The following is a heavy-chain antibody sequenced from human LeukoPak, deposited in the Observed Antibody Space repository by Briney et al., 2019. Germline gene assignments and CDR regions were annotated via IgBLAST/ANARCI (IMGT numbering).Heavy chain of an antibody. V-gene: IGHV3-23*01. CDR2: ISGSGGST. Sequence: PGGSLRLSCAASGCTFSSYAMTWVRQAPGKGLEWVSTISGSGGSTSYAHSVKGRFTISRDNSKNTLYLQMNSLRAEDTAIYFCAKDLTENDYWGQGTLVTVSS. D-gene: IGHD3-16*01. J-gene: IGHJ4*02. CDR1: GCTFSSYA. CDR3: AKDLTENDY.